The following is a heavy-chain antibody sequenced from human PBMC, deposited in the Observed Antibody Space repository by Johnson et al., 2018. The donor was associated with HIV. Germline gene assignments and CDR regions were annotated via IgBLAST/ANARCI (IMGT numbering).Heavy chain of an antibody. CDR2: IKQDGSEK. V-gene: IGHV3-7*01. Sequence: VQLVESGGGLVQPGRSLRLSCAASGFTFYDYAMHWVRQAPGKGLEWVANIKQDGSEKYYVDSVKGRFTISRDNAKNSLYLQMNSLRAEDTAMYYCARGSLIVIVSDAFDIWGQGTMVTVSS. J-gene: IGHJ3*02. CDR3: ARGSLIVIVSDAFDI. CDR1: GFTFYDYA. D-gene: IGHD3-16*02.